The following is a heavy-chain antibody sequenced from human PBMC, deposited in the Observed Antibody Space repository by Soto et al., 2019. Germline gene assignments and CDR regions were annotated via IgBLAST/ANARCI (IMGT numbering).Heavy chain of an antibody. Sequence: ASVKVSCKASGGTFSSYTISWVRQAPGQGLEWMGRISANNGKTNYAQKLQGRVTMTTDKSTSTAYMELRSLRSDDTAVYYCARDLRILTGSLGYWGQGTLVTVSS. CDR1: GGTFSSYT. CDR3: ARDLRILTGSLGY. D-gene: IGHD3-9*01. CDR2: ISANNGKT. J-gene: IGHJ4*02. V-gene: IGHV1-18*01.